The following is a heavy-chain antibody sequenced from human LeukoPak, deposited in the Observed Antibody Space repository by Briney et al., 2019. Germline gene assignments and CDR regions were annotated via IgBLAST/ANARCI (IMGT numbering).Heavy chain of an antibody. CDR2: LYTGGGT. Sequence: GGSLRLSCAASGFTVSSNHMSWVRQAPGKGLEWVSVLYTGGGTYYADSVKGRFAISRDSSKNTLYLQMNSLRVEDTAVYYCTTEAYYYDSGAIKYFDYWGQGTLVTVSS. V-gene: IGHV3-66*01. CDR3: TTEAYYYDSGAIKYFDY. J-gene: IGHJ4*02. CDR1: GFTVSSNH. D-gene: IGHD3-22*01.